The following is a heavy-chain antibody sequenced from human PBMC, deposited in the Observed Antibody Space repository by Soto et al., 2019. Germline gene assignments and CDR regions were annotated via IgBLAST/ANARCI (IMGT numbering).Heavy chain of an antibody. CDR3: AKGGLYTGSWYDGY. J-gene: IGHJ4*02. D-gene: IGHD6-13*01. V-gene: IGHV3-23*01. CDR1: GFTFSSYA. CDR2: ISGSGDST. Sequence: PGGSLRLSCAASGFTFSSYAMSWVRQAPGKGLEWVSSISGSGDSTHNADYVKGRFTISRDNAKNTLYLQLNSLTADDTAVYYCAKGGLYTGSWYDGYWGQGTLVTVSS.